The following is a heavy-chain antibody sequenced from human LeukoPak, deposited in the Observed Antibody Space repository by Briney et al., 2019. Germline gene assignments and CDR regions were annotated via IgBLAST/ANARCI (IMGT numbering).Heavy chain of an antibody. CDR2: ISSGGSST. CDR1: GFAFSNYA. CDR3: AKDMDTMMVIFNPT. J-gene: IGHJ5*02. Sequence: GGSLRLSCAASGFAFSNYAMNWVRQTPGKEPEWVSTISSGGSSTYYADSVKGRFTISRDNSKSTLFLQMSSLRAEDAAVYYCAKDMDTMMVIFNPTWGQGTLVTVSS. D-gene: IGHD3-22*01. V-gene: IGHV3-23*01.